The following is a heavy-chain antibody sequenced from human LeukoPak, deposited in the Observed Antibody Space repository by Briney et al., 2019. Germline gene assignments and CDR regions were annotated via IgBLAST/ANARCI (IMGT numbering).Heavy chain of an antibody. V-gene: IGHV3-21*01. CDR2: ISSSSSYI. D-gene: IGHD3-10*01. CDR3: ARELWKYYYMDV. Sequence: PGGSLRLSCAASGFTFSSYSMNWVRQAPGKGLEWVSSISSSSSYIYYADSVKGRFTISRDNAKNSLYLQMNSLRAEDTAVYYCARELWKYYYMDVWGKGTTVTVSS. J-gene: IGHJ6*03. CDR1: GFTFSSYS.